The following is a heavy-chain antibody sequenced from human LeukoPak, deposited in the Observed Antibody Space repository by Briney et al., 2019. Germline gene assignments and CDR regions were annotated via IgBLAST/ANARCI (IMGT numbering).Heavy chain of an antibody. D-gene: IGHD2-2*01. CDR2: IYPGDSDT. V-gene: IGHV5-51*01. CDR3: ARFKVDDCTSSNCYSHGFDF. Sequence: GESLKISRKGSGYDFSTYWIAWFRQMPGKGLEWMGLIYPGDSDTRYSPSFQGQVTISADKSISIAYLQWSSLKTSDTAMYYCARFKVDDCTSSNCYSHGFDFWSQGTLVTVSS. CDR1: GYDFSTYW. J-gene: IGHJ4*02.